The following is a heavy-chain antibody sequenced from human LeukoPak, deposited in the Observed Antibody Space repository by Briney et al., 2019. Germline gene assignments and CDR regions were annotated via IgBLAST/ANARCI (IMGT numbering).Heavy chain of an antibody. CDR2: VYPGNSDT. CDR3: ARSYCSGGSCYSYYYYMHV. CDR1: GYSFTSYW. Sequence: GQPMKISCQGSGYSFTSYWIGWVRHVPGKGLEWMGIVYPGNSDTRYSASFQRQVTISADQSISTAYLQWSSLKASDTAMYYCARSYCSGGSCYSYYYYMHVWGKGTTVTVSS. D-gene: IGHD2-15*01. J-gene: IGHJ6*03. V-gene: IGHV5-51*01.